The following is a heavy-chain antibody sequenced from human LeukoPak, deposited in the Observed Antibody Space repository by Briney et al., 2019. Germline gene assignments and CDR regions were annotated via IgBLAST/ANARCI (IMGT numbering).Heavy chain of an antibody. J-gene: IGHJ4*02. CDR1: GYTFTGYY. D-gene: IGHD6-19*01. V-gene: IGHV1-2*02. CDR2: INPNSGGT. CDR3: ARGGDSSGWYSGY. Sequence: ASVKVSCKASGYTFTGYYMHWVRQAPGQGLEWMGWINPNSGGTNYAQKFQGRVTMARDTSISTAYMELSRLRSDDTAVYYCARGGDSSGWYSGYWGQGTLVTVSS.